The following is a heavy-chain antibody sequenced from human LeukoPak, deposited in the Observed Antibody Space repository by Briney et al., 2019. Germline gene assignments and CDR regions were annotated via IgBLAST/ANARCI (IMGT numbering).Heavy chain of an antibody. CDR2: IYYSGST. D-gene: IGHD2-2*01. CDR1: GGSFSGYY. CDR3: ASSVDCSSTSCYDYWYFDL. J-gene: IGHJ2*01. V-gene: IGHV4-59*13. Sequence: SETLSLTCAVYGGSFSGYYWSWIRQPPGKGLEWIGYIYYSGSTNYNPSLKSRVTISVGTSKNQFSLKLSSVTAADTAVYYCASSVDCSSTSCYDYWYFDLWGRGTLVTVSS.